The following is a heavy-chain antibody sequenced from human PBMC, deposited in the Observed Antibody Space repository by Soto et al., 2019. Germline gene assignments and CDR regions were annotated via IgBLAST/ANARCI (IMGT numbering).Heavy chain of an antibody. Sequence: SVKVSCKASGGTFSSYRINWVRQAPGQGLEWVGGIVPIYRTADYAQKFQGRVIITADAAARTSYMELRSLKSQDTAVYYCVRDSGAKLSSSWGQGTLVTVSS. D-gene: IGHD6-13*01. CDR2: IVPIYRTA. V-gene: IGHV1-69*13. CDR3: VRDSGAKLSSS. CDR1: GGTFSSYR. J-gene: IGHJ4*02.